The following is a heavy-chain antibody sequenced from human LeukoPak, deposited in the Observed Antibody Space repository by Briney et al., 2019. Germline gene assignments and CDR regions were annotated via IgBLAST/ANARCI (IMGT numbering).Heavy chain of an antibody. CDR2: ISGSGGST. J-gene: IGHJ4*02. D-gene: IGHD4-23*01. CDR3: AKDPIYGGNSEGENY. V-gene: IGHV3-23*01. Sequence: PGGSLRLSCAASGFTFSSYAMSWVRQAPGKGLEWVSAISGSGGSTYYADSVKGRFTISRDNSKNTLYLQMNSLRAEDTAVYYCAKDPIYGGNSEGENYWGQGTLVTVSS. CDR1: GFTFSSYA.